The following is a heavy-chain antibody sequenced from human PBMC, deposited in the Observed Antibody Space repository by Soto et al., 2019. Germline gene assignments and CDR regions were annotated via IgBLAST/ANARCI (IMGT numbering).Heavy chain of an antibody. D-gene: IGHD3-3*01. CDR3: ARDGRSGYLF. CDR1: GGSISSGGYY. Sequence: SETLSLTCTVSGGSISSGGYYWSWIRQHPGKGLEWIGYIYYSGSTYYNPSLKSRVTTSVDTSKNQFSLKLSSVTAADTAVYYCARDGRSGYLFWGQGTLVTVSS. CDR2: IYYSGST. V-gene: IGHV4-31*03. J-gene: IGHJ4*02.